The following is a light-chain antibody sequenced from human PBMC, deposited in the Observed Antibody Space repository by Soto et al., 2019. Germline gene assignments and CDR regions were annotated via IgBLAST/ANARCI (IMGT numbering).Light chain of an antibody. CDR2: YDS. V-gene: IGLV3-21*04. CDR1: NIGSTS. CDR3: QVWDSSSDHPVV. J-gene: IGLJ2*01. Sequence: SYELTQPPSVSVAPGKTARITCGGNNIGSTSVHWYQQKPGQAPVLVIYYDSDRPSGIPERFSGSNSGNTATLTINRVEAGDEADYYCQVWDSSSDHPVVFGGGTKLTVL.